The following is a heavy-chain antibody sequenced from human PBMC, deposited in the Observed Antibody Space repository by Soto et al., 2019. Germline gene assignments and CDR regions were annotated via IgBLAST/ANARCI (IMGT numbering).Heavy chain of an antibody. CDR3: AREPGEGYGMEV. CDR2: IWYDGSNK. Sequence: GGSLRLSCAAAGFTFSSYGMHWVRQAPGKGLEWVAVIWYDGSNKYYADSVKGRFTISRDNSKNTLYLQMNSLRAEDTAVYYCAREPGEGYGMEVWGQGTTVTVSS. J-gene: IGHJ6*02. CDR1: GFTFSSYG. V-gene: IGHV3-33*01. D-gene: IGHD4-17*01.